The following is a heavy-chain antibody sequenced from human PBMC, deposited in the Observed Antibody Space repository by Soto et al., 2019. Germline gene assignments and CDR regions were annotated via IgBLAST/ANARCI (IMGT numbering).Heavy chain of an antibody. Sequence: QVQLQESGPRLVKPSETLSLTCIVSGGSISNSYWRWIRQPPGQGLEWIGYLDYSGSTNYNPSIQSLVTISVATSNNRFSLKLSSVTAADTAVYCWARAVLPATAPFCYWGQVTLVTVSA. CDR2: LDYSGST. J-gene: IGHJ4*02. CDR1: GGSISNSY. V-gene: IGHV4-59*01. CDR3: ARAVLPATAPFCY. D-gene: IGHD2-2*01.